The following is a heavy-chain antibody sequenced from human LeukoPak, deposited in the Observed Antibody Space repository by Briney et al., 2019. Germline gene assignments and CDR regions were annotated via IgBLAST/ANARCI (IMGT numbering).Heavy chain of an antibody. J-gene: IGHJ4*02. CDR3: ARDPSVVVVTAPAYYFDY. CDR1: GYTFTSYY. D-gene: IGHD2-21*02. V-gene: IGHV1-46*01. CDR2: INPSGGST. Sequence: ASVKVSCKASGYTFTSYYMHWVRQAPGQGLEWMGIINPSGGSTSYAQKFQGRVTMTRDMSTSTVYMELSSLRSEDTAVYYCARDPSVVVVTAPAYYFDYWGQGTLVTVSS.